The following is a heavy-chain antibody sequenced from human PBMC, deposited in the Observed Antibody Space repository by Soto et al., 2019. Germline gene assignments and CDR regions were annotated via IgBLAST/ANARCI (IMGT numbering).Heavy chain of an antibody. D-gene: IGHD4-4*01. CDR2: ISWNSDSI. V-gene: IGHV3-9*01. J-gene: IGHJ4*02. CDR1: GFTFDDYA. Sequence: VQLVESGGGLVQPGRSLRLSCAASGFTFDDYAMHWVRQAPGKGLEWVSGISWNSDSIGYAASVKGRFTISRDNAKNSLYLQMNSLRAEDTALYYCAKGGADYSNGRFDYWGQGTLITVSS. CDR3: AKGGADYSNGRFDY.